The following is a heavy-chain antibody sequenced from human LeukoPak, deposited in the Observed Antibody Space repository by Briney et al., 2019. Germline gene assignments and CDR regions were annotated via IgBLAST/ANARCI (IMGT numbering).Heavy chain of an antibody. Sequence: SETLSLTCTVSGGSISIYYWSWIRQPPGKGLEGIGYIYHSGRTNYNPSLKSRVTISVETSKNQFSLKMSSVSAADTAVYYCARDLGGTYGKAFAPWGQGTLVTVSS. CDR2: IYHSGRT. V-gene: IGHV4-59*01. CDR3: ARDLGGTYGKAFAP. D-gene: IGHD1-26*01. J-gene: IGHJ5*02. CDR1: GGSISIYY.